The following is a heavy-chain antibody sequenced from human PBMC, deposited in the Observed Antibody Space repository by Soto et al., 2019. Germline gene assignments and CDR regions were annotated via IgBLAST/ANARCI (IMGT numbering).Heavy chain of an antibody. J-gene: IGHJ4*02. CDR2: ISSGGST. Sequence: EVQLVESGGGLVQPGGSLRLSCAASGFTVSSNYMSWVRQAPGKGLEWVSVISSGGSTYYADSVKGRFTISRDNSKNTLYPQMNSLRAEDTAVYYCAREGLLYSSSWYIDYWGQGTLVTVSS. CDR1: GFTVSSNY. CDR3: AREGLLYSSSWYIDY. V-gene: IGHV3-66*01. D-gene: IGHD6-13*01.